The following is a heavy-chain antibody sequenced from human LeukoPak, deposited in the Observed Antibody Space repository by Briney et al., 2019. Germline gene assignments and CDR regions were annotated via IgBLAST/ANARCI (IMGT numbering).Heavy chain of an antibody. J-gene: IGHJ3*02. D-gene: IGHD5-18*01. CDR2: IDWDDDK. Sequence: SGPTLVNPTQTLTLTCTFSGFSLSTSGMRVSWIRQPPGKALGWLSLIDWDDDKFYSTSLKTRLTISKDTSKNQVVLTMTNMDPVDTATYYCARASGYSYGYGLGAFDIWGQGTMVTVSS. V-gene: IGHV2-70*04. CDR3: ARASGYSYGYGLGAFDI. CDR1: GFSLSTSGMR.